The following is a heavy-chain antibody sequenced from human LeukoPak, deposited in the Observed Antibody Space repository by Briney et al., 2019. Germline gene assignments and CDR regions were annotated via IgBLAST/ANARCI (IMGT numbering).Heavy chain of an antibody. CDR1: GFTFSSYW. Sequence: QPGGSLRLSCAASGFTFSSYWMHWVRQAPGKGLVWVSRINSDGSSTSYADSVKGRFTISRDNAKNTLYLQMNGLRAEDTAVYYCARLVCSTSCHFDYWGQGTLVTVSS. V-gene: IGHV3-74*01. CDR2: INSDGSST. D-gene: IGHD2-2*01. CDR3: ARLVCSTSCHFDY. J-gene: IGHJ4*02.